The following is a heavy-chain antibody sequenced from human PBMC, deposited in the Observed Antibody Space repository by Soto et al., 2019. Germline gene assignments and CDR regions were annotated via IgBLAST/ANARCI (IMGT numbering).Heavy chain of an antibody. CDR1: GFTFDDYA. J-gene: IGHJ4*02. D-gene: IGHD3-3*01. CDR2: ISWNSGSI. V-gene: IGHV3-9*01. CDR3: AKSDGITIFGVAFDY. Sequence: PGGSLRLSCAASGFTFDDYAMHWVRQAPGKGLEWVSGISWNSGSIGYADSVKGRFTISRDNAKNSLYLQMNSLRAEDTALYYCAKSDGITIFGVAFDYWGQGTLVTAPQ.